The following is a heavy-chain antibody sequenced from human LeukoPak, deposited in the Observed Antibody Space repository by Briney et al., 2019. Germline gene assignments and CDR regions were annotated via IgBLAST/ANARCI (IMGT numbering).Heavy chain of an antibody. CDR2: INWNGDRT. D-gene: IGHD3-10*01. CDR1: GFTFPDYD. J-gene: IGHJ4*01. V-gene: IGHV3-20*04. CDR3: ARRDYYGSGSPDF. Sequence: PGGSLRLSCAASGFTFPDYDMSWVRQSQGKGLEWVSGINWNGDRTGYADSVKGRFTISRDNAKKSLYLQMNSLRAEDTALYYCARRDYYGSGSPDFWGQEPWSPSPQ.